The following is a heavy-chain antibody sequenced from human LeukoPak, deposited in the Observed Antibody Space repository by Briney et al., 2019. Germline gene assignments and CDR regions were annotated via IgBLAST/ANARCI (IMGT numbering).Heavy chain of an antibody. D-gene: IGHD6-13*01. CDR1: GFTFSSHG. CDR2: ISSSGGST. V-gene: IGHV3-23*01. CDR3: AKDRVATERYYMDV. Sequence: PGGSLRLSCVNSGFTFSSHGMSWVRQAPGKGLEWVSGISSSGGSTFYVDSVKGRFTISRDNSKNTLYLQMNSLRAEDTAVYYCAKDRVATERYYMDVWGKGTTVTISS. J-gene: IGHJ6*03.